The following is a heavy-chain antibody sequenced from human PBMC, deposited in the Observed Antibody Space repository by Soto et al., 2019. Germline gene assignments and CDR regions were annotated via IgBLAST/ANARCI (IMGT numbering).Heavy chain of an antibody. CDR1: GGSISSSSYY. J-gene: IGHJ6*02. CDR2: IYYSGST. V-gene: IGHV4-39*01. D-gene: IGHD3-3*01. Sequence: TSETLSLTCTVSGGSISSSSYYWGWIRQPPGKGLEWIGSIYYSGSTHYNPSLKSRVTISVDTSKNQFSLKLSSVTAAGTAVYYCASLYYDFLYGTDVWGQGTTVTVSS. CDR3: ASLYYDFLYGTDV.